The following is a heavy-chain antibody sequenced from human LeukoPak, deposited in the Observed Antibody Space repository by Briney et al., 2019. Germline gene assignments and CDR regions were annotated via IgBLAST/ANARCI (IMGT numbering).Heavy chain of an antibody. Sequence: GGSLRLSCAASGFIFCDHWMHWVRQAPGKGLVWVSGIETDGSTTRYADSVKGRFTISRDNAQNTLYLQMNSLRAEDTAVYYCVRDRPHNWFDPWGQGTLVTVSS. CDR1: GFIFCDHW. J-gene: IGHJ5*02. CDR2: IETDGSTT. CDR3: VRDRPHNWFDP. V-gene: IGHV3-74*01.